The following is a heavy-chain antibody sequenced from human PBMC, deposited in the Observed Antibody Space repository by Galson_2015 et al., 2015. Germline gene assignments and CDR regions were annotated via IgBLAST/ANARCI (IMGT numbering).Heavy chain of an antibody. CDR2: IYHSGST. D-gene: IGHD3-10*01. J-gene: IGHJ4*02. V-gene: IGHV4-4*02. CDR3: ARSGGSGIFGVDY. CDR1: GGSISISNW. Sequence: SETLSLTCAVSGGSISISNWWSWVRQPPGKGLEWIGEIYHSGSTNYNPSLKSRVTISVDKSKNHFSLKLSSVTAADTAVYYCARSGGSGIFGVDYWGQGTLVTVSS.